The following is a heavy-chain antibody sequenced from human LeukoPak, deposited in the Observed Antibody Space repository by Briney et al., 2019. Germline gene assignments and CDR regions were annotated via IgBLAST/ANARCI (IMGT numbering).Heavy chain of an antibody. CDR3: ARDREWEPLFDY. J-gene: IGHJ4*02. CDR2: INPSGGST. D-gene: IGHD1-26*01. CDR1: GYTFTSYY. V-gene: IGHV1-46*01. Sequence: ASVKVSCKASGYTFTSYYMHWVRQAPGQGLEWMGIINPSGGSTSYAQKFQGRVTMTRDTSISTAYMELSRLRSDDTAVYYCARDREWEPLFDYWGQGTLVTVSS.